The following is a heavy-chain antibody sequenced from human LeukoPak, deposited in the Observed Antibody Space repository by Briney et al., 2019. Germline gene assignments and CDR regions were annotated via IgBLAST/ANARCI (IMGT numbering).Heavy chain of an antibody. Sequence: GASVKVSCKASGYTVTTYGISWVRQAPGQGLEWMGWISPYNGNTNSAQKLQGRVTMTTDASTTTAYMELRSLRSDDTAVYYCARSGGYCSSGSCYPNWFDPWGQGTLVIVSS. J-gene: IGHJ5*02. D-gene: IGHD2-15*01. CDR1: GYTVTTYG. CDR2: ISPYNGNT. V-gene: IGHV1-18*01. CDR3: ARSGGYCSSGSCYPNWFDP.